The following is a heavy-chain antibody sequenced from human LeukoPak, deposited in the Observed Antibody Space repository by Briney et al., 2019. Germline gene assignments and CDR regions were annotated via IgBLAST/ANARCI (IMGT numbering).Heavy chain of an antibody. CDR1: GGSFSEYY. D-gene: IGHD3-3*02. J-gene: IGHJ5*01. CDR2: INHSGST. CDR3: ARGISTHWFDP. Sequence: SETLSLTCSVFGGSFSEYYWSWIRQPPGKGLEWIEEINHSGSTNYNPSLKSRVTISVDTSKNQISLILNSVTAADTAVYYCARGISTHWFDPWGQGTLVIVSS. V-gene: IGHV4-34*01.